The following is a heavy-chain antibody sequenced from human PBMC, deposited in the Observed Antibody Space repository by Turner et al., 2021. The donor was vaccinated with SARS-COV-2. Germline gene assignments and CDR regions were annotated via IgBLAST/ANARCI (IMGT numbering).Heavy chain of an antibody. Sequence: EVQLVESGGGLVQPGGSLRLSCAASGFTFSDSSMNWVRQAPGKGLEWISYISSSGDTIYYADSVKGRFTISRDHAKDSLYLQMNSLSAEDTAVYYCAKGRATGDDYWGQGTLVTVSP. D-gene: IGHD3-16*01. J-gene: IGHJ4*02. CDR1: GFTFSDSS. V-gene: IGHV3-48*01. CDR3: AKGRATGDDY. CDR2: ISSSGDTI.